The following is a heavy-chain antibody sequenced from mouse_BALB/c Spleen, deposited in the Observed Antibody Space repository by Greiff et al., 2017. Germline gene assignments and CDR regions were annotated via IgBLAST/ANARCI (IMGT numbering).Heavy chain of an antibody. CDR3: AREPSFAY. CDR1: GYSITSGYY. J-gene: IGHJ3*01. Sequence: EVKLVESGPGLVKPSQSLSLTCSVTGYSITSGYYWNWIRQFPGNKLEWMGYISYDGSNNYNPSLKNRISITRDTSKNQFFLKLNSVTTEDTATYYCAREPSFAYWGQGTLVTVSA. V-gene: IGHV3-6*02. CDR2: ISYDGSN.